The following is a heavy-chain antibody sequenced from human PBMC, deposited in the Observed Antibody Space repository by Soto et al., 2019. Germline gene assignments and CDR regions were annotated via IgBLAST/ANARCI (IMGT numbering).Heavy chain of an antibody. CDR2: IIPIFGTA. J-gene: IGHJ3*02. CDR3: ARDPHQYYYDSSGPRSAFDI. CDR1: GGTFSSYA. Sequence: SVKVSCKASGGTFSSYAISWVRQAPGQGLEWMGGIIPIFGTANYAQKFQGRVTITADESTSTAYMELSSLRSEDTAVYYCARDPHQYYYDSSGPRSAFDIWGQ. V-gene: IGHV1-69*13. D-gene: IGHD3-22*01.